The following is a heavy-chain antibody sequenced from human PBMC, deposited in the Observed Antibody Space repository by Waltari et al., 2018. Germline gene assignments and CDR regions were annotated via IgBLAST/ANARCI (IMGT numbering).Heavy chain of an antibody. Sequence: VQLVQSGAEVNTPGDSLQISCQGSGYSLTNSWLGRVRQLPGYGLEWMGIIYPGDSDTRYSPSFQGQVTISADKSISTAYLQWSSLKASDTAMYYCAGSHIVVVTPRPNDAFDIWGQGTMVTVSS. J-gene: IGHJ3*02. V-gene: IGHV5-51*01. CDR1: GYSLTNSW. CDR2: IYPGDSDT. D-gene: IGHD2-21*02. CDR3: AGSHIVVVTPRPNDAFDI.